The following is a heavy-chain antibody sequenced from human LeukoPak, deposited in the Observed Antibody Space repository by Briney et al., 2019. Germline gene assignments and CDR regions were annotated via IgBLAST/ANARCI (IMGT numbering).Heavy chain of an antibody. CDR3: ARFTPTGLDAFDI. CDR2: IYYSGST. CDR1: GGSISSSSYF. V-gene: IGHV4-61*05. J-gene: IGHJ3*02. D-gene: IGHD1-14*01. Sequence: SETLSLTCTVSGGSISSSSYFWSWIRQPPGKGLEWIGYIYYSGSTNYNPSLKSRVTISVDTSKNQFSLRLNSMTAADTAVYYCARFTPTGLDAFDIWGQGTMVTVSS.